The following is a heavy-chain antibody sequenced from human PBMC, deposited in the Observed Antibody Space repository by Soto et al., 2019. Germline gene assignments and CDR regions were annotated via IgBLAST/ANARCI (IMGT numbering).Heavy chain of an antibody. Sequence: VGSLRLSCAASGFTFSTYTMNWFRQAPGKGLEWVSSISSTSGYIYYADSLKGRFTISRDNAKNSLYLQVNSLRAEDTAVYYCATSKFAYQLISHVDYWGQGTLVTVSS. CDR1: GFTFSTYT. D-gene: IGHD2-2*01. V-gene: IGHV3-21*01. J-gene: IGHJ4*02. CDR2: ISSTSGYI. CDR3: ATSKFAYQLISHVDY.